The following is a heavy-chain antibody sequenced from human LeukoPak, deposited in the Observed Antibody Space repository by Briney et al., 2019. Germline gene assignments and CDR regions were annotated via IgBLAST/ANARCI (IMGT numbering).Heavy chain of an antibody. D-gene: IGHD6-13*01. CDR3: ARVGGAAAEDY. J-gene: IGHJ4*02. CDR2: INHSGST. CDR1: GGSFSGYY. V-gene: IGHV4-34*01. Sequence: SETLSLTCAVYGGSFSGYYWSWIRQPPGKGLEWIGEINHSGSTNYNPSLKSRVTISVDTSKNQFSLKLSSVTAADTAVYYCARVGGAAAEDYWGQGTLVTVSS.